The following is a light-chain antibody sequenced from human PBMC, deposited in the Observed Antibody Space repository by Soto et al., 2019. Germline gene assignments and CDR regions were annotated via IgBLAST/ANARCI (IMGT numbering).Light chain of an antibody. CDR1: QYINTR. CDR2: QTS. J-gene: IGKJ1*01. V-gene: IGKV3-11*01. Sequence: EIVLTQSPATLSSFPCDRVTLSCRASQYINTRLAWYQHRPGQAPRLLIYQTSIRAAGIPARFSASGSGTDFTLTISDVQPEDFSLYYCHQRQSWPRTFGQGTKVDI. CDR3: HQRQSWPRT.